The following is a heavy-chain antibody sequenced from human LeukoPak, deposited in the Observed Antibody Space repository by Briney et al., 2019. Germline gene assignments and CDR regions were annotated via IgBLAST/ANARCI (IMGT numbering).Heavy chain of an antibody. J-gene: IGHJ4*02. CDR3: ARQPLWEPWAYYYFDY. CDR2: ITSSGRFI. D-gene: IGHD1-26*01. Sequence: GGSLRLSCAASGFSFSDYTVDWVRQTPGKGLEWVSSITSSGRFIYYADSVKGRFTVSRDTAKNSMYLQMDSLRAEDTAVYYCARQPLWEPWAYYYFDYWGQGTLVTVSS. V-gene: IGHV3-21*01. CDR1: GFSFSDYT.